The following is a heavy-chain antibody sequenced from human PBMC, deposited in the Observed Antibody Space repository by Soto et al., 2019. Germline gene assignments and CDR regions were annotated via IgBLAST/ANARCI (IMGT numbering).Heavy chain of an antibody. CDR3: ARGWAAAPPNGMDV. V-gene: IGHV1-3*01. D-gene: IGHD6-13*01. Sequence: GQRLEWMGWINAGNGNTKYSQKFQDRVTITRDTSASTAYMELSSLRSEDTAVYYCARGWAAAPPNGMDVWGQGTTVTVSS. CDR2: INAGNGNT. J-gene: IGHJ6*02.